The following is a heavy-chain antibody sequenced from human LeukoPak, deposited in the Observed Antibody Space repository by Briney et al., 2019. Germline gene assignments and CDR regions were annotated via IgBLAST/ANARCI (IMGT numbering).Heavy chain of an antibody. Sequence: GASVKVSCKASGYTFTGYYMHWVRQAPGQGLEWMGWINPNSGGTYYAQKFQGRVTMTRDTSISTAYMELSRLRSDDTAVYYCARVAFRYCSGGSCYFDYWGQGTLVTVSS. D-gene: IGHD2-15*01. CDR3: ARVAFRYCSGGSCYFDY. CDR1: GYTFTGYY. CDR2: INPNSGGT. V-gene: IGHV1-2*02. J-gene: IGHJ4*02.